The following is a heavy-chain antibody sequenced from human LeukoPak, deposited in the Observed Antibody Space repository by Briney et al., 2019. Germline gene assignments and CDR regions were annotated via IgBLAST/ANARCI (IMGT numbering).Heavy chain of an antibody. CDR1: GYTFTGYY. D-gene: IGHD6-13*01. CDR3: ARGGNSSSWYYFDY. CDR2: INPNSGGT. Sequence: ASVKVSCKASGYTFTGYYMHWVRQAPGQGLEWMGWINPNSGGTNYAQKFQGWVTMTRDTSISTAYMELSRLRSDDTAVYYCARGGNSSSWYYFDYWGQGTLVTVPS. V-gene: IGHV1-2*04. J-gene: IGHJ4*02.